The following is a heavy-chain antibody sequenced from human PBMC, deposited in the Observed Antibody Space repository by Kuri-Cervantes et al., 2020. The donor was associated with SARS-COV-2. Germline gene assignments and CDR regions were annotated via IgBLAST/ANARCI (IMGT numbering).Heavy chain of an antibody. CDR2: VYHSGET. CDR1: GYSISSGYY. D-gene: IGHD1-26*01. Sequence: SETLSLTCAVSGYSISSGYYWGWIRQPPGKGLEWIGSVYHSGETYYNPSLNRRVSISIDASKNQFSLKLTSVTAADTAVYYCARDLQKWEHPEYWGQGALVTVSS. V-gene: IGHV4-38-2*02. CDR3: ARDLQKWEHPEY. J-gene: IGHJ4*02.